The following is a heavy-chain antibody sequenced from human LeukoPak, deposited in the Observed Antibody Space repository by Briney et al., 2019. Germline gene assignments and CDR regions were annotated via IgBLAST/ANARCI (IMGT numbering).Heavy chain of an antibody. CDR1: EFTFSNYA. CDR2: ISGGGGST. D-gene: IGHD1-14*01. CDR3: AKGSGINHYHWIVL. Sequence: SGGSLRLSCAASEFTFSNYAMNWVRQAPGKGLEWVSGISGGGGSTYYADSVKGRFTISRDNSKNTLYLQMDSLRAEDTVLYYCAKGSGINHYHWIVLWGQGTLVTVSS. V-gene: IGHV3-23*01. J-gene: IGHJ5*02.